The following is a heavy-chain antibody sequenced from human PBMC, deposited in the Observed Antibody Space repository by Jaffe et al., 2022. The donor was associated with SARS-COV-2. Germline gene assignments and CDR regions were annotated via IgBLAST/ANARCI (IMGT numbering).Heavy chain of an antibody. D-gene: IGHD3-22*01. J-gene: IGHJ4*02. CDR3: AKTHVKYFYDSGGHSVIDY. CDR1: GFDFNTYA. Sequence: QVQLVESGGGVVQPGRSLRLSCAASGFDFNTYAMHWVRQAPGKGLEWVAVVPYEGSDKYYADSVKGRFTISRDNSKNTVFLQMNSLGLEDTALYYCAKTHVKYFYDSGGHSVIDYWGQGTLVIVSS. CDR2: VPYEGSDK. V-gene: IGHV3-30*04.